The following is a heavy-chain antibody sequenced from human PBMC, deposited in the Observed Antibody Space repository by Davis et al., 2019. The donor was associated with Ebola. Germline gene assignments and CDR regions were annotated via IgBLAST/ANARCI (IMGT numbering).Heavy chain of an antibody. J-gene: IGHJ4*02. D-gene: IGHD2-21*02. CDR3: AKIPPPYCGGDCYPPYGY. CDR2: ISSSGSTI. Sequence: PGGSLRLSCAASGFTFSSYSMSWIRQAPGKGLEWVSYISSSGSTIYYADSVKGRFTISRDNSKNTLYLQMNSLRAEDTAVYYCAKIPPPYCGGDCYPPYGYWGQGTLVTVSS. CDR1: GFTFSSYS. V-gene: IGHV3-48*01.